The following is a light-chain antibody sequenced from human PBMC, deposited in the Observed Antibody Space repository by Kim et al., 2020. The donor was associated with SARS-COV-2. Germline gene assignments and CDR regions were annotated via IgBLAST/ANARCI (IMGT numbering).Light chain of an antibody. CDR2: DAS. Sequence: ASVGDGVTIACRADQVISNYLAWYQRKPGRPPTLLIYDASGLQSGVPSRFSGSRSVTDFTLTISSLQPEDVGTYYCQQYDSVTWTFGQGTKVDIK. CDR3: QQYDSVTWT. J-gene: IGKJ1*01. CDR1: QVISNY. V-gene: IGKV1-27*01.